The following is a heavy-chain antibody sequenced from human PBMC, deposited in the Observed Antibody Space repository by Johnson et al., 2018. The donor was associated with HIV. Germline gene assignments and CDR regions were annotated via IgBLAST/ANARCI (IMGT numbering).Heavy chain of an antibody. CDR1: GFTFSSYA. CDR2: ISYDGSYK. J-gene: IGHJ3*02. D-gene: IGHD3-3*01. CDR3: ARDRRITIFGSGRAVQSNDAVDI. Sequence: QMQLVESGGGVVQPGRSLRLSCAASGFTFSSYAMHWVRQAPGKGLEWVGVISYDGSYKYYADSVKGRFTISRDDSKNPLYLPMNSLRADDTALYYCARDRRITIFGSGRAVQSNDAVDIWGQGTIVTVSS. V-gene: IGHV3-30*04.